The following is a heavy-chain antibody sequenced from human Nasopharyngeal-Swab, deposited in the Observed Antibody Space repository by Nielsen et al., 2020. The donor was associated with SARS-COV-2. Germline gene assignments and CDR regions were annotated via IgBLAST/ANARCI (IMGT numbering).Heavy chain of an antibody. J-gene: IGHJ5*02. V-gene: IGHV3-23*01. Sequence: GGSLRLSCAAPALTLNNYAVAWVRQAPGKGLEWLLGINGVGAAYYADSVKGRFTVSRDYSNDTVSLQMDGLRVEDTAVYYCAKAPLSWNDRIDLWGQGTLVTVST. CDR1: ALTLNNYA. CDR2: INGVGAA. D-gene: IGHD1-1*01. CDR3: AKAPLSWNDRIDL.